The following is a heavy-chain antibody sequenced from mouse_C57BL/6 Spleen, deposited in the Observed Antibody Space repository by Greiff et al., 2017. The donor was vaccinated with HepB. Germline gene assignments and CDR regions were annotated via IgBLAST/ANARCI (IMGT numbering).Heavy chain of an antibody. CDR1: GYTFTSYW. CDR3: ARWHVYGSSPFAY. J-gene: IGHJ3*01. Sequence: QVQLQQPGAELVKPGASVKLSCKASGYTFTSYWMQWVKQRPGQGLEWIGEIDPSDSYTNYHQKFKGKATLTVDTSSSTAYMQLSSLTSEDSAVYYCARWHVYGSSPFAYWGQGTLVTVSA. D-gene: IGHD1-1*01. V-gene: IGHV1-50*01. CDR2: IDPSDSYT.